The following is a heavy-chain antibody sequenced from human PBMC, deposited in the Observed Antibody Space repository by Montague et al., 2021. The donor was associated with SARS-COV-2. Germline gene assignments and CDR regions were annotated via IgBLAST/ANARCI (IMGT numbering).Heavy chain of an antibody. Sequence: QSVAEVKLPGESLKISCKTSGYNFTRYWIGWVRQMPGKGLEWMGIINPGDSDTKYSPSFQGQVTISADKSIGTAYLQWCSLKTSDTAMYYCARQPSNWYDPWGQGTLVTVSS. V-gene: IGHV5-51*01. CDR2: INPGDSDT. CDR3: ARQPSNWYDP. CDR1: GYNFTRYW. J-gene: IGHJ5*02.